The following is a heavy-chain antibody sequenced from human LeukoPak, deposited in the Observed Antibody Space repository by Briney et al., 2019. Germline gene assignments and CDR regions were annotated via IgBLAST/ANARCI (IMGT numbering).Heavy chain of an antibody. V-gene: IGHV4-34*01. CDR1: GGSFSGYH. J-gene: IGHJ4*02. Sequence: SETLSLTCAVYGGSFSGYHWSWIRQPPGKGLEWIGEINHSGSTNYNPSLKSRVTISVDTSKNQFSLKLSSVTAADTAVYYCARVEQQLVFDYWGQGTLVTVSS. CDR2: INHSGST. CDR3: ARVEQQLVFDY. D-gene: IGHD6-13*01.